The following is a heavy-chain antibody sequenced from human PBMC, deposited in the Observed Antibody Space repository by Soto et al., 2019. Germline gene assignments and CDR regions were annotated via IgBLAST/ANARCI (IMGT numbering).Heavy chain of an antibody. Sequence: GGSLRLSCAASGFTFSSFWMHWVRQAPGKGLVWVSRIYSDGSGPMYADSVKGRFTISRDNAKSTLYLQMNSLRAEDTAVYYCATLNSFGSDYWGQGTLVTVSS. CDR2: IYSDGSGP. V-gene: IGHV3-74*03. CDR1: GFTFSSFW. J-gene: IGHJ4*02. D-gene: IGHD5-18*01. CDR3: ATLNSFGSDY.